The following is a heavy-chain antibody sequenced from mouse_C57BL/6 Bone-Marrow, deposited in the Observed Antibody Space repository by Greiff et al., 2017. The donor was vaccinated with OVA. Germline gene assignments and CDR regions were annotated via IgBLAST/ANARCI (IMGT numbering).Heavy chain of an antibody. J-gene: IGHJ1*03. V-gene: IGHV1-80*01. CDR1: GYAFSSYW. D-gene: IGHD2-3*01. CDR3: ARFIYDGYYSYWYFDV. Sequence: QVQLKESGAELVKPGASVKISCKASGYAFSSYWMNWVKQRPGKGLEWIGQIYPGDGDTNYNGKFKGKATLTADKSSSTAYMQLSSLTSEDSAVYFCARFIYDGYYSYWYFDVWGTGTTVTVSS. CDR2: IYPGDGDT.